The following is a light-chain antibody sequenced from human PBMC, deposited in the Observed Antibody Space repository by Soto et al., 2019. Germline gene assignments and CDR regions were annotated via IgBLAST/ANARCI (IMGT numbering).Light chain of an antibody. CDR2: SNN. CDR3: SVWDDSLNGGV. CDR1: NSNIGSHT. Sequence: QSVLTQPPSASGTPGQRVTISCSGSNSNIGSHTVNWYQQFPGTAPKLLMYSNNQRPSGVPDRFSGSKSGNSASLAISGLQSEDEADYYCSVWDDSLNGGVFGGGTKLTVL. J-gene: IGLJ3*02. V-gene: IGLV1-44*01.